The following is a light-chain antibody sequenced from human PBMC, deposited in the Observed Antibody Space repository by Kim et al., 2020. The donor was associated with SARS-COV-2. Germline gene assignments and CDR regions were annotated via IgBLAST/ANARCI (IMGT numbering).Light chain of an antibody. CDR1: QSMSSH. CDR3: QQSYSTPFT. CDR2: AAS. V-gene: IGKV1-39*01. Sequence: DIQMTQSPSSLSASVGDRVTITCRTTQSMSSHLNWYQQKPGRAPKLLISAASTLQGGVPSRFSGSGSETDFTLTISSLQPEDFATYFCQQSYSTPFTCGPGTKVDIK. J-gene: IGKJ3*01.